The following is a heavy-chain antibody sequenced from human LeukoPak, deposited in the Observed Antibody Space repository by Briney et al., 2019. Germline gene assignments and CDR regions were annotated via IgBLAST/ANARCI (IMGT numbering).Heavy chain of an antibody. V-gene: IGHV3-23*01. CDR3: AKTGSTVTTLNWFDP. D-gene: IGHD4-17*01. J-gene: IGHJ5*02. Sequence: GGSLRLSCAASGFTFSSNGMSWVRQAPGKGLEWDSGISVSGGITFYADSVKGRFTISRDNSKNTLYLQMNSLRGEHTAVYYCAKTGSTVTTLNWFDPWGQGTLVTVSS. CDR1: GFTFSSNG. CDR2: ISVSGGIT.